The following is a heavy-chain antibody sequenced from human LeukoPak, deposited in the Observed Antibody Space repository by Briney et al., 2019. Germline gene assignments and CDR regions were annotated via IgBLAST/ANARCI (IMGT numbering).Heavy chain of an antibody. V-gene: IGHV4-34*01. D-gene: IGHD3-3*01. CDR2: INHSGFT. CDR1: GGSFSGYY. Sequence: SETLSLTCAVYGGSFSGYYWSWVRQPPGKGLEWIGEINHSGFTNYKPSLKSRVTISVDTSKNQFSLKLTSVTAADTAVYYCAREAITIFGVVRTQTAYGPHRFDPWGQGTLVTVSS. J-gene: IGHJ5*02. CDR3: AREAITIFGVVRTQTAYGPHRFDP.